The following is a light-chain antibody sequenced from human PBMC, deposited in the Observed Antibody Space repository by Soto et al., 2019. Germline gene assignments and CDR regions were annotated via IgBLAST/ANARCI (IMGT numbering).Light chain of an antibody. CDR3: HQSYSTLWT. Sequence: DIQMTQSPSSLSASVGDRVTITCRASQSISSYLNWYQQKPGKAPKLLIYAASSLQSGVPSRFSGSGSGTDFTLTISSLQPEDFATYYCHQSYSTLWTFGQGTKVELK. CDR2: AAS. J-gene: IGKJ1*01. V-gene: IGKV1-39*01. CDR1: QSISSY.